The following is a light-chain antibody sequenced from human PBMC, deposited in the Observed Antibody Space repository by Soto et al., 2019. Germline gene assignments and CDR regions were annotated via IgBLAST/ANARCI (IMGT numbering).Light chain of an antibody. CDR3: QSYDSSNPVV. CDR2: EDN. Sequence: FMLTQPHSVSESPGKTVTISCTRSSGSIASSYVQWYQQRPGSSPTTVIYEDNQRPSGVPDRFSGSIDSSSNSASLTISELKIEDEADYYCQSYDSSNPVVFGGGTKLTVL. J-gene: IGLJ2*01. CDR1: SGSIASSY. V-gene: IGLV6-57*01.